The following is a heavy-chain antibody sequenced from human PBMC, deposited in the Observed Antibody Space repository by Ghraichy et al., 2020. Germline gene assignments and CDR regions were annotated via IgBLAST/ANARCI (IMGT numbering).Heavy chain of an antibody. CDR2: IYYSGST. J-gene: IGHJ4*02. Sequence: LSLTCTVSGGSISNNNYYWAWIRQPPGKGLEWIGSIYYSGSTYYNPSLKSRVTISVDTSKNQFSLKLSSVSATDTAVYYCAGDGVTIFAGGAFAYWGQGTLVTVSS. CDR1: GGSISNNNYY. D-gene: IGHD3-3*01. V-gene: IGHV4-39*01. CDR3: AGDGVTIFAGGAFAY.